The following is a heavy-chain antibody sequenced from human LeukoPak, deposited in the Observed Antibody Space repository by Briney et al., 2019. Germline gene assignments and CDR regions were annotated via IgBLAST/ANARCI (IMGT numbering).Heavy chain of an antibody. CDR3: AKGLWFDP. CDR1: GFTFSSYA. V-gene: IGHV3-30*04. CDR2: ISYDGSNK. Sequence: PGGSLRLSCAASGFTFSSYAMHWVRQAPGKGLEWVAVISYDGSNKYYADSVKGRFTISRDNSKNTLYLQMNSLRAEDTAVYYCAKGLWFDPWGQGTLVTVSS. J-gene: IGHJ5*02.